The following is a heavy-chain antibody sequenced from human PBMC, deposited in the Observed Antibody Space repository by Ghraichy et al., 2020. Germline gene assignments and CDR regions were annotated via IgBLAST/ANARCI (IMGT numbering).Heavy chain of an antibody. CDR3: ARRRRRPGPTTDTFYYYGLDV. CDR1: GGSFSDYD. J-gene: IGHJ6*02. CDR2: INHSGSS. D-gene: IGHD1-14*01. Sequence: SETLSLTCDVSGGSFSDYDWSWFRQPPGKGLEWIGEINHSGSSNYHPSLKSRLTISVDTSKTEFSLNLRSVSAADTAMYYCARRRRRPGPTTDTFYYYGLDVWGHGTSVTVSS. V-gene: IGHV4-34*01.